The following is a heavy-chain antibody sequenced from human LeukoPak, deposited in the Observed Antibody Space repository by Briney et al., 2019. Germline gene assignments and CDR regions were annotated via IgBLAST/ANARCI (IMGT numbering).Heavy chain of an antibody. Sequence: ASVKVSCRASGHTFTTYDLNWVRQAPGQGLEWLGRMSPNSGNTGYAQKFQGRVTMTRDTSISTAYMELSSLRSEDTAVYYCARGPPNWGFDYWGQGTLVTVSS. V-gene: IGHV1-8*01. CDR1: GHTFTTYD. CDR3: ARGPPNWGFDY. D-gene: IGHD7-27*01. CDR2: MSPNSGNT. J-gene: IGHJ4*02.